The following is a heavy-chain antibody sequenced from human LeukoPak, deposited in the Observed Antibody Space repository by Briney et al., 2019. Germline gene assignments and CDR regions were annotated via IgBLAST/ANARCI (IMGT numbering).Heavy chain of an antibody. CDR1: GYTLTELS. J-gene: IGHJ4*02. CDR2: ISAYNGNT. Sequence: GASVKVSCKVSGYTLTELSMHWVRQAPGQGLEWMGWISAYNGNTNYAQKLQGRVTMTTDTSTSTAYMELRSLRSDDTAVYYCARGRGTTVSTPIDYWGQGTLVTVSS. D-gene: IGHD4-17*01. V-gene: IGHV1-18*01. CDR3: ARGRGTTVSTPIDY.